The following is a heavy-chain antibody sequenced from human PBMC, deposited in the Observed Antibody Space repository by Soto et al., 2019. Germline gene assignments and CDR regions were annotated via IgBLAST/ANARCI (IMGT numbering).Heavy chain of an antibody. V-gene: IGHV3-7*05. J-gene: IGHJ4*02. CDR3: AGVAV. CDR2: IKVDGSEK. D-gene: IGHD6-19*01. Sequence: EVQLVESGGGFVQPGGSLKLSCAASGFTFSNYWMSWVRQAPGKGLEWVANIKVDGSEKYYVDSVKGRFTISRDNAKNSLYLQMNSLRAEDTAVYYCAGVAVRGQGTLVTVSS. CDR1: GFTFSNYW.